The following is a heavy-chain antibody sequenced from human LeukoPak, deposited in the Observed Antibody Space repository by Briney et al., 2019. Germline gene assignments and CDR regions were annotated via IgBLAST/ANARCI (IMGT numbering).Heavy chain of an antibody. D-gene: IGHD2-2*01. CDR2: ISSSSTTI. V-gene: IGHV3-48*01. CDR1: GFTFSSYS. J-gene: IGHJ4*02. CDR3: AKDGVVPAGPHYFDY. Sequence: GGSLRLSCAASGFTFSSYSMNWVRQAPGKGLEWVSYISSSSTTIYYADSVKGRFTISRDNSKNTLYLQMNSLRAEDTAVYYCAKDGVVPAGPHYFDYWGQGTLVTVSS.